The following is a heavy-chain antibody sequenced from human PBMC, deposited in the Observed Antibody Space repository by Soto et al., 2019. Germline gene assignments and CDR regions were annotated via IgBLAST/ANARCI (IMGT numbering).Heavy chain of an antibody. D-gene: IGHD6-13*01. CDR3: ARETPSAAAAYYYYGLDV. CDR1: GGTFSNYV. J-gene: IGHJ6*02. V-gene: IGHV1-69*01. CDR2: IIPVFGTA. Sequence: QVQLVQSGAEVKKPGSSVKVSCKASGGTFSNYVVNWVRQAPGQGLEWVGGIIPVFGTASYAEKFQGRVTITADESTSTAYMELSRLRSDDTAVYYCARETPSAAAAYYYYGLDVWGQGTTVTVPS.